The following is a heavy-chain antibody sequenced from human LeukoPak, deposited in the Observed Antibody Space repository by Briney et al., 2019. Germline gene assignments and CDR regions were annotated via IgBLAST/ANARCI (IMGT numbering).Heavy chain of an antibody. CDR2: IYNDGSST. CDR1: GFTFSNYW. Sequence: QSGGSLRLSCAASGFTFSNYWMHWVRQAPGKGLVWISRIYNDGSSTSYADSVKGRFTISRDNAKNSLYLQMNSLRAEDTALYYCAKANSAYYYYHSSGYYNNWGQGTLVTVSS. CDR3: AKANSAYYYYHSSGYYNN. D-gene: IGHD3-22*01. J-gene: IGHJ4*02. V-gene: IGHV3-74*01.